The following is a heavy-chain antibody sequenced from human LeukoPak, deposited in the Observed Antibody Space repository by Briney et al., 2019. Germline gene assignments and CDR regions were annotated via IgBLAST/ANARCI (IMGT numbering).Heavy chain of an antibody. J-gene: IGHJ4*02. CDR3: ARGRLDCTNGVCYFRWPRTFDY. D-gene: IGHD2-8*01. V-gene: IGHV4-34*01. Sequence: PSETLSLTCAVYGGSFSGYYWSWIRQPPGKGLEWIGEINHSGSTNYNPSLKSRVTISVDTSKNQFSLKLSSVTAADTAVYYCARGRLDCTNGVCYFRWPRTFDYWGQGTLVTVSS. CDR2: INHSGST. CDR1: GGSFSGYY.